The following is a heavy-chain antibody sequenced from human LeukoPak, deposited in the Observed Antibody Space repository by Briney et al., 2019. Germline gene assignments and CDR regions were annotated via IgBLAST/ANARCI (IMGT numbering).Heavy chain of an antibody. Sequence: ASVKVSCKASGYTFTSYGISWVRQAPGQGLEWMGWISAYNGNTNYAQKLQGRVTMTTDTSTSTAYMELRSLRSDDTAVYYCARVVDPNLDYYYYGMDVWGQGTTVTVSS. V-gene: IGHV1-18*01. D-gene: IGHD2-15*01. CDR1: GYTFTSYG. CDR2: ISAYNGNT. CDR3: ARVVDPNLDYYYYGMDV. J-gene: IGHJ6*02.